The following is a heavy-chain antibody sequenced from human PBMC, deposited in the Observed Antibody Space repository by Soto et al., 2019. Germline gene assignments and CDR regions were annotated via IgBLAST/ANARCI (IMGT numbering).Heavy chain of an antibody. CDR3: AKDRIQLWLDY. D-gene: IGHD5-18*01. Sequence: PGGSLRLSCAASGFTFSSYGMHWVRQAPGKGLEWVAVISYDGSNKYYADSVKGRFTISRDNSKNTLYLQMNSLRAEDTAVYYCAKDRIQLWLDYWGQGTLVTVSS. CDR2: ISYDGSNK. V-gene: IGHV3-30*18. CDR1: GFTFSSYG. J-gene: IGHJ4*02.